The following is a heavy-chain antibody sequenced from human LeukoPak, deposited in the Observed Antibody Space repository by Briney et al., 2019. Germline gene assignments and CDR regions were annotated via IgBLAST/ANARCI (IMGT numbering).Heavy chain of an antibody. J-gene: IGHJ3*02. CDR1: GFTFSDYY. CDR2: ISSSGSTI. Sequence: GGSLRLSCAASGFTFSDYYMSWLRQAPGKGLEWVSYISSSGSTIYYADSVKGRFTISRDNAKNSLYLQMNSLRAEDTALYYCAKDMGTLWFGELSDAFDIWGQGTMVTVSS. CDR3: AKDMGTLWFGELSDAFDI. D-gene: IGHD3-10*01. V-gene: IGHV3-11*01.